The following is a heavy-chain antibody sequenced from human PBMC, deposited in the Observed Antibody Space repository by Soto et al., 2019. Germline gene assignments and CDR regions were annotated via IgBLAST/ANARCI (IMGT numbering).Heavy chain of an antibody. CDR2: ISSSSSYI. Sequence: EVQLVESGGGLVKPGGSLRLSCAASGFTFSSYSMNWVRQAPGKGLEWVSSISSSSSYIYYADSVKGRFTISRDNAKNALYLQMNSLRVEDRAVYYCARGGDGDYYDSSGYYRDWGQGTLVTVAS. CDR3: ARGGDGDYYDSSGYYRD. J-gene: IGHJ4*02. D-gene: IGHD3-22*01. CDR1: GFTFSSYS. V-gene: IGHV3-21*01.